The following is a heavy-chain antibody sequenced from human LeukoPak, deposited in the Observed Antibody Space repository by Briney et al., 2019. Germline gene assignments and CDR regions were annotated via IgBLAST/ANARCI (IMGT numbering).Heavy chain of an antibody. CDR1: GGSISSYY. CDR2: IYYSGST. D-gene: IGHD2-15*01. CDR3: ARHLVLSPWWRTGDAFDI. Sequence: SETLSLTCTVSGGSISSYYWSWIRQPPGKGLVWIGYIYYSGSTTYNPSLENRVTISVDTSKNQFSLKLSSVTAADTAVYYCARHLVLSPWWRTGDAFDIWGQGTMVTVSS. J-gene: IGHJ3*02. V-gene: IGHV4-59*08.